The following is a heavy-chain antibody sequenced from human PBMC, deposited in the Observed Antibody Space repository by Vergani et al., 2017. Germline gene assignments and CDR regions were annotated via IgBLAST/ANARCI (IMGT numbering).Heavy chain of an antibody. CDR1: GASIRSSNYY. D-gene: IGHD6-19*01. CDR3: AGQSTVEWLVKLGWIDP. V-gene: IGHV4-39*01. J-gene: IGHJ5*02. CDR2: IYYSGST. Sequence: QLQLQESGPGLVKPSATLSLTCSVSGASIRSSNYYWGWIRQPPGKGLEWIASIYYSGSTYYNPSLKSRVTISVDTSKNQFSLKLSSVTAADTAVYFCAGQSTVEWLVKLGWIDPWGQGILVTVSS.